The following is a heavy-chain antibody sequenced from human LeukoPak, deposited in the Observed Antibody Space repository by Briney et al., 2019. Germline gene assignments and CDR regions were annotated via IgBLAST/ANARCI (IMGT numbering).Heavy chain of an antibody. D-gene: IGHD2-15*01. CDR3: ARRHCSGGSCYPGDY. CDR2: IYPGDSDT. V-gene: IGHV5-51*01. CDR1: GYSFTSYW. Sequence: GESLKISCKGSGYSFTSYWIGWVRQMPGKGLEWMVIIYPGDSDTRYSPSFQGQVTISADKSISTAYLQWSSLKASDTAMYYCARRHCSGGSCYPGDYWGQGTLVTVSS. J-gene: IGHJ4*02.